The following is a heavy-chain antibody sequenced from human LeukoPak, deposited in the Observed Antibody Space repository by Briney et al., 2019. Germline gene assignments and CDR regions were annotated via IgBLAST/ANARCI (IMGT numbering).Heavy chain of an antibody. CDR2: IKPDGSLI. CDR3: AKWELYSGFYYIDY. V-gene: IGHV3-7*01. Sequence: PGGSLRLSCAASGFTFSSYWMTWVRQGPGKGLEWVANIKPDGSLIYYVDSVKGQFTISRDNAKNSLYLQMNSLRAEDTAVYYCAKWELYSGFYYIDYWGQGTLATVSS. D-gene: IGHD1-26*01. CDR1: GFTFSSYW. J-gene: IGHJ4*02.